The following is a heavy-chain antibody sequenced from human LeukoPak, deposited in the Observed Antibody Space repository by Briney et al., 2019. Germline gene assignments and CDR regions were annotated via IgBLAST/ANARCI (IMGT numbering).Heavy chain of an antibody. CDR2: ISSDARST. V-gene: IGHV3-74*01. CDR3: ARGADTGYSSDS. Sequence: GGSLRLSCAASGFTFSNYWMHWVRQAPGKGLVWVSRISSDARSTSYADSVKGRFTISRDNAKNTLYLQMTSLRAEDTAVYYCARGADTGYSSDSWGQGTLVTVSS. J-gene: IGHJ5*02. D-gene: IGHD6-19*01. CDR1: GFTFSNYW.